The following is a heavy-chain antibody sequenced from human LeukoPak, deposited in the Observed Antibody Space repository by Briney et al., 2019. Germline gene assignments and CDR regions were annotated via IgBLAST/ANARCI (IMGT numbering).Heavy chain of an antibody. Sequence: GGSLRLSCAVSGFTFSSYWMSWVRQAPGKGLEWVANIKEDGSDKNYVDSVKGRFTISRDNAKNSLFLQMNSLRAEDTAVYHCARSIAAAGDYWGQGTLVTVSS. CDR3: ARSIAAAGDY. D-gene: IGHD6-13*01. V-gene: IGHV3-7*03. CDR1: GFTFSSYW. J-gene: IGHJ4*02. CDR2: IKEDGSDK.